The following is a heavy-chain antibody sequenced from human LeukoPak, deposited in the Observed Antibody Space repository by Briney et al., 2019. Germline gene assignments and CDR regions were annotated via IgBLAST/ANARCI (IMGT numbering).Heavy chain of an antibody. J-gene: IGHJ6*03. CDR3: ARGPHTYSGSYQYYYYMDV. Sequence: PSETLSLTCTVSGGSISSYYWSWIRQPAGKGLEWIGRVYSSGTTDYNPSLKSRVSMSVDTSSNQFSLRLSSVTAADTAVYYCARGPHTYSGSYQYYYYMDVWGKGTTVTVSS. D-gene: IGHD1-26*01. CDR1: GGSISSYY. V-gene: IGHV4-4*07. CDR2: VYSSGTT.